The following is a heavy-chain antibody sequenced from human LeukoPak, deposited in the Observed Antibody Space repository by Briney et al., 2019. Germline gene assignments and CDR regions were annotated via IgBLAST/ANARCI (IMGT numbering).Heavy chain of an antibody. V-gene: IGHV3-23*01. CDR2: MSADSATT. Sequence: GGSLRLSCAASGFNFGSYSMTWVRQAPGKGLEWVSVMSADSATTLYADSVKGRFTISRDNAKNTVFLQMSSLRAEDTALYYCARKSASGNYPLDYWGQGTLVTVSS. CDR1: GFNFGSYS. CDR3: ARKSASGNYPLDY. D-gene: IGHD3-10*01. J-gene: IGHJ4*02.